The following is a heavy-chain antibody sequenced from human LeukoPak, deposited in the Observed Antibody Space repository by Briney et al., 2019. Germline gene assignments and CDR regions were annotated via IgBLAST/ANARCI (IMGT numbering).Heavy chain of an antibody. CDR3: ARERSGYHPSYYYYYMDV. D-gene: IGHD3-3*01. CDR2: ISSSGSTI. CDR1: GFTFSDYY. J-gene: IGHJ6*03. Sequence: GGSLRLSCAASGFTFSDYYMSWIRQAPGEGLECVSYISSSGSTIYYADSVKGRVTISRDNAKNSLYLQMNSLRAEDTAVYYCARERSGYHPSYYYYYMDVWGKGTTVTVSS. V-gene: IGHV3-11*01.